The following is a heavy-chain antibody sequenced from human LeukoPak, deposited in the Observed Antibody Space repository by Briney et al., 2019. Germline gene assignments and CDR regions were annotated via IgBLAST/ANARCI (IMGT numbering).Heavy chain of an antibody. J-gene: IGHJ4*02. V-gene: IGHV3-23*01. CDR3: AKGPRYSYGYGY. CDR1: GFTFSSYA. CDR2: ISGSGGST. D-gene: IGHD5-18*01. Sequence: GGSLRLSCAASGFTFSSYAMSWVRQAPGKGLEWVSAISGSGGSTYYADSVKGRFTISRDNSKNTLYLQMNSLRAEDTAVYHCAKGPRYSYGYGYWGQGTLVTVSS.